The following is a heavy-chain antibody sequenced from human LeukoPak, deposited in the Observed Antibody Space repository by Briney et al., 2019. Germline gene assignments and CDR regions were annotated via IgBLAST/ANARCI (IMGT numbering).Heavy chain of an antibody. V-gene: IGHV4-59*01. J-gene: IGHJ4*02. D-gene: IGHD3-9*01. Sequence: SETLSLTCTVSGGSISSYYWSWIRQSPGKGLEWIGYIYNTGSTNHNPSLKSRVTILVDTSQNQFSLKLGSVTAADTAVYYCAREGGTGYYYDYWGQGTLVTVSS. CDR1: GGSISSYY. CDR2: IYNTGST. CDR3: AREGGTGYYYDY.